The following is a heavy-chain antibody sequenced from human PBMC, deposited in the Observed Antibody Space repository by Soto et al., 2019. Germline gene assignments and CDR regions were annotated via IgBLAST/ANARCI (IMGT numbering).Heavy chain of an antibody. V-gene: IGHV3-21*01. Sequence: PGGSLRLSCAASGFSFSSYSMIWVRQAPGEGLEWVSFITSSSSSIFYAASVQGRFTISRDNAKNSLYLQMSGLRAEDTAVYYCARAFAGTSSSDYWGQGTLVTVSS. CDR1: GFSFSSYS. D-gene: IGHD6-13*01. CDR3: ARAFAGTSSSDY. J-gene: IGHJ4*02. CDR2: ITSSSSSI.